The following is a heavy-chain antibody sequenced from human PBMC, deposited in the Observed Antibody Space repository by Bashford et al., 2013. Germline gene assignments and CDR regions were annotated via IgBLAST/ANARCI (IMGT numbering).Heavy chain of an antibody. CDR3: ARDQAGGSSSWFYFQD. V-gene: IGHV3-30-3*01. Sequence: VRQAPGKGLEWVAVISYDGSNKYYADSVKGRFTISRDNSKNSLYLQMNSLRDEDTAVYYCARDQAGGSSSWFYFQDWGQGTLVTVSS. J-gene: IGHJ1*01. D-gene: IGHD6-13*01. CDR2: ISYDGSNK.